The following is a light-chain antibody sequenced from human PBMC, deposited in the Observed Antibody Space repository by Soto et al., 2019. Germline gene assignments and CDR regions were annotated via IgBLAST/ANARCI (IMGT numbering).Light chain of an antibody. CDR1: SSDVGGYNY. CDR3: SSYTSSSTLWV. Sequence: QSALTQPASVSGSPGQSITISCTGTSSDVGGYNYVSWYQQHPGKAPKLMIYDVSNRPSGVSNRVSGSKSGNTASLTISGLQAEDEADYYCSSYTSSSTLWVFGGGTKLTV. J-gene: IGLJ3*02. V-gene: IGLV2-14*01. CDR2: DVS.